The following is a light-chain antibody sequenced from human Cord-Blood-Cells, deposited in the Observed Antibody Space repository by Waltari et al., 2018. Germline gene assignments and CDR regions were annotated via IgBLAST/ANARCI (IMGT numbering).Light chain of an antibody. CDR2: GAS. J-gene: IGKJ2*01. V-gene: IGKV3-15*01. Sequence: EIVMTQSPATLSVSPGERASLSCRASQSVSSNLAWYQQKPGQAPRLLIYGASTRGNGIRARSSGSGSGTEFTLTISSLQSEDFAVDYCQQYNNWPPYTLGQGTKLEIK. CDR3: QQYNNWPPYT. CDR1: QSVSSN.